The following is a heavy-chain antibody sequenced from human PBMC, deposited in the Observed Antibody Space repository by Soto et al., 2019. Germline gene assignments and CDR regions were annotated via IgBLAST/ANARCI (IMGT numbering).Heavy chain of an antibody. CDR2: INSDGSST. CDR3: APTGYYYDSSGSS. Sequence: PGGSLRLSSTASGFTFSSYWMHWVRQAPGKGLVWVSRINSDGSSTSYADSVKGRFTISRDNAKNTLYLQMNSLRAEDTAVYYCAPTGYYYDSSGSSWGLGTLVTVSS. V-gene: IGHV3-74*01. D-gene: IGHD3-22*01. J-gene: IGHJ5*02. CDR1: GFTFSSYW.